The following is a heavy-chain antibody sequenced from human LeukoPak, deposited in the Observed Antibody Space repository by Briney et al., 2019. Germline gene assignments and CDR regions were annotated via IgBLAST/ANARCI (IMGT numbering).Heavy chain of an antibody. CDR2: INWNGGST. CDR1: GFTFDDYG. CDR3: ARERASYYYYGMDV. V-gene: IGHV3-20*01. Sequence: PGESLRLSCAASGFTFDDYGMSWVRQAPGKGLEWVSGINWNGGSTGYADSVKGRFTISRDNAKNSLYLQMNSLRAEDTALYHCARERASYYYYGMDVWGQGTTVTVSS. J-gene: IGHJ6*02.